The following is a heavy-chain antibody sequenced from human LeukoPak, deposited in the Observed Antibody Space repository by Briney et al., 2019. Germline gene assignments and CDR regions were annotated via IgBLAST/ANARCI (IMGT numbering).Heavy chain of an antibody. V-gene: IGHV3-48*01. CDR2: IDSDSRIT. J-gene: IGHJ4*02. D-gene: IGHD1-1*01. CDR1: GLTFSSYP. Sequence: GGSLRLSCAASGLTFSSYPMNWVRQAPGKGLEWVSYIDSDSRITYYADSMKGRFTISRDNAKRSLYLHMSSLRAEDTAVYYCARDSLNVQRKYYFDYWGQGTLVTVSS. CDR3: ARDSLNVQRKYYFDY.